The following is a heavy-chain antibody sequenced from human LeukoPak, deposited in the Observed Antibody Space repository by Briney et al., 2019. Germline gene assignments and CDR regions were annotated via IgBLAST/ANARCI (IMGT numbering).Heavy chain of an antibody. D-gene: IGHD2-21*01. CDR1: GFSFSSHW. CDR3: ASFGISWRSSY. Sequence: PGRSLRLSCAASGFSFSSHWVLWVRQAPGKGLVWVSRISDDGSYTSNVDSVKGRFTIFRDNVNNMLYLHMNSLRAEDTAVYYCASFGISWRSSYWGQGTLVTVSS. V-gene: IGHV3-74*01. CDR2: ISDDGSYT. J-gene: IGHJ4*02.